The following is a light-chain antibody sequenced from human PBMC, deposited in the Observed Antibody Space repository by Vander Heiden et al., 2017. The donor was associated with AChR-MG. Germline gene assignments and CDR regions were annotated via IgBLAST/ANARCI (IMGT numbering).Light chain of an antibody. V-gene: IGKV2D-29*02. Sequence: DIVMTQSPISLSVTPGQPASISCKSSQSLLHTDRKTYLYWYLQKPGQSPQLLIYEVSKRFSEVPDRFSGSGTGTDFTLKISRVEAEDVGIYYCRQRKERPLTFGHGTKVDLK. CDR3: RQRKERPLT. CDR1: QSLLHTDRKTY. J-gene: IGKJ3*01. CDR2: EVS.